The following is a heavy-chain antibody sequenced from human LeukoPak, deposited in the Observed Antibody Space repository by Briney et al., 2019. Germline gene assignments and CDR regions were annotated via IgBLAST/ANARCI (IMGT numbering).Heavy chain of an antibody. D-gene: IGHD3-22*01. CDR3: ATDLGYYDSSGYYYKWFDP. CDR2: FDPEDGET. V-gene: IGHV1-24*01. J-gene: IGHJ5*02. CDR1: GYTLTELS. Sequence: ASVKVSCKVSGYTLTELSMHWVRQAPGKGLEWTGGFDPEDGETIYAQKFQGRVTMTEDTSTDTAYMELSSLRSEDTAVYYCATDLGYYDSSGYYYKWFDPWGQGTLVTVSS.